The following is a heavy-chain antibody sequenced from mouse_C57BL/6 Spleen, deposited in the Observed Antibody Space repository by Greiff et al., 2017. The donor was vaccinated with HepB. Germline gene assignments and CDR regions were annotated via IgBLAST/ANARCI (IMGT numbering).Heavy chain of an antibody. CDR2: INPNNGGT. CDR3: ARSGDYDRAMDY. D-gene: IGHD2-4*01. CDR1: GYTFTDYN. V-gene: IGHV1-18*01. J-gene: IGHJ4*01. Sequence: EVQLQQSGPELVKPGASVKIPCKASGYTFTDYNMDWVKQSHGKSLEWIGDINPNNGGTIYNQKFKGKATLTVDKSSSTAYMELRSLTSKDTAVYYCARSGDYDRAMDYWGQGTSVTVSS.